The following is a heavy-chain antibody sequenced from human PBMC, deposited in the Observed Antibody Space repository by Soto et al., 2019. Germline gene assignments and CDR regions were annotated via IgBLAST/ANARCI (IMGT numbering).Heavy chain of an antibody. J-gene: IGHJ4*02. D-gene: IGHD2-8*02. CDR2: INPDSGDT. V-gene: IGHV1-2*02. CDR1: GYSFTGYY. CDR3: ARGDYGTGGYPFPYFDY. Sequence: HEHLVQSGAEVKRPGASLKVSCKASGYSFTGYYIHWVRQAPGQGLEWMGWINPDSGDTNYAQNFQGRVPLTSDTSISTASMDLTSLTSDDTAVYYCARGDYGTGGYPFPYFDYWGQGTLVIVSS.